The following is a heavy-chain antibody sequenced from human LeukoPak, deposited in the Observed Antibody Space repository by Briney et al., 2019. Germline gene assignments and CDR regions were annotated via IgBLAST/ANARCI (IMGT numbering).Heavy chain of an antibody. J-gene: IGHJ4*02. CDR1: GGSISSSTSY. D-gene: IGHD2-21*02. Sequence: SEILSLTCTVSGGSISSSTSYWGWIRQPPGKGLEWIGNIYYSGSTYYNPSLKSRVTISVDTSKKQFSLRLSSATAADTAVYYCARYYCGGDCYSGYFDYWGQGTLVTVSS. CDR3: ARYYCGGDCYSGYFDY. V-gene: IGHV4-39*01. CDR2: IYYSGST.